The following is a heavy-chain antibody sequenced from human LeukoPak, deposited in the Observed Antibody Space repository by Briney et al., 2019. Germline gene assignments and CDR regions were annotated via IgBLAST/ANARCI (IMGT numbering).Heavy chain of an antibody. CDR3: ARGGVVYPDSFDI. CDR2: IFSGGGT. Sequence: GGSLRLSCAASGFTVSSSYMNWVRQAPGKGLEWVSLIFSGGGTYYADSVRGRFTISRDNSKNTLFLQMNSLRAEDTAVYYCARGGVVYPDSFDIWGRGTMVTVSS. V-gene: IGHV3-66*01. CDR1: GFTVSSSY. D-gene: IGHD2-15*01. J-gene: IGHJ3*02.